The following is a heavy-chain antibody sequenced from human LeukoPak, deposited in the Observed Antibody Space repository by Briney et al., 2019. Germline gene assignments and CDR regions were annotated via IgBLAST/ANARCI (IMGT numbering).Heavy chain of an antibody. CDR1: GGTFSSYA. Sequence: GASVKVSCKASGGTFSSYAISWVRQAPGQGLEWMGGIIPIFGTADYAQKFQGRVTITTDESTSTAYMELSSLRSEDTAVYYCARASGESYSYGYYYYYYMDVWGKGTTVTVSS. CDR2: IIPIFGTA. D-gene: IGHD5-18*01. J-gene: IGHJ6*03. CDR3: ARASGESYSYGYYYYYYMDV. V-gene: IGHV1-69*05.